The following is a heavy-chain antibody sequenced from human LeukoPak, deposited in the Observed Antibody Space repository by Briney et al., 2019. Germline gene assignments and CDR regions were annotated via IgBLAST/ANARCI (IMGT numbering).Heavy chain of an antibody. V-gene: IGHV4-31*03. J-gene: IGHJ4*02. Sequence: PSQTLSLTCTVSGGSISSGGYYWSWIRQHPGKGLEWIGYIYYSGSTYYNPSLKSRVTISVDTSKNQFSLKLSSVTAADTAMYYCARASYYDFWSGYYPFDYWGQGTLVTVSS. D-gene: IGHD3-3*01. CDR3: ARASYYDFWSGYYPFDY. CDR2: IYYSGST. CDR1: GGSISSGGYY.